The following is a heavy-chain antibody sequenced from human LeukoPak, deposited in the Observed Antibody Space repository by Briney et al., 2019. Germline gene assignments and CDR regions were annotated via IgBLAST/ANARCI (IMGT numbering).Heavy chain of an antibody. Sequence: SETLSLTCTVSGGSISSSSYYWGWIRQPPGKGLEWIGSIYYTGSTYYNPSLKSRVTISVDTSKNQFSLKLSSVTAADTAVYYCARPFADYALYGMDVWGQGTTVIVSS. D-gene: IGHD4-17*01. CDR2: IYYTGST. CDR3: ARPFADYALYGMDV. J-gene: IGHJ6*02. V-gene: IGHV4-39*01. CDR1: GGSISSSSYY.